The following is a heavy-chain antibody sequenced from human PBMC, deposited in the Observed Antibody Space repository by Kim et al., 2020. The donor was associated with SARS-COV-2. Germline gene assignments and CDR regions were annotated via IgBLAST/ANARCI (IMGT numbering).Heavy chain of an antibody. CDR3: ARKGGPESYYYYYYGMDV. CDR2: ISSSSSYI. Sequence: GGSLRLSCAASGFTFSSYSMNWVRQAPGKGLEWVSSISSSSSYIYYTDSVKGRFTISRDNAKNSLYLQMNSLRAEDTAVYYCARKGGPESYYYYYYGMDVWGQGTTVTVSS. V-gene: IGHV3-21*01. J-gene: IGHJ6*02. D-gene: IGHD3-10*01. CDR1: GFTFSSYS.